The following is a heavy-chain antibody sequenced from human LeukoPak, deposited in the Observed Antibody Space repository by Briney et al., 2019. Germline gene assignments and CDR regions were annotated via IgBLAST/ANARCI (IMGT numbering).Heavy chain of an antibody. D-gene: IGHD2-15*01. CDR2: INQDGSEK. Sequence: GGSLGLSCAASGFTFSSYWMSWVRQAPGKGLEWVANINQDGSEKYYVDSVKGRFTISRDNAKNSLYLQMNSLRAEDTAVYYCAREGCSGGSCYHNWFDPWGQGTLVTVSS. J-gene: IGHJ5*02. V-gene: IGHV3-7*01. CDR3: AREGCSGGSCYHNWFDP. CDR1: GFTFSSYW.